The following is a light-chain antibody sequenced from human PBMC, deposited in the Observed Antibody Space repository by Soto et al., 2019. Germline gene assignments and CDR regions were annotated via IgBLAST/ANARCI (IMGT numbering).Light chain of an antibody. CDR1: QVLSSNY. V-gene: IGKV3-20*01. Sequence: VVLTQSPGTLSLSPGQRATLSCRASQVLSSNYLAWYQQRPGQAPRLLIYDVFSRATGIPDRFSGSGSGSYFTLTSSRLEPEDSGVYYCQQYFSSELTFGGGTKVELK. J-gene: IGKJ4*01. CDR3: QQYFSSELT. CDR2: DVF.